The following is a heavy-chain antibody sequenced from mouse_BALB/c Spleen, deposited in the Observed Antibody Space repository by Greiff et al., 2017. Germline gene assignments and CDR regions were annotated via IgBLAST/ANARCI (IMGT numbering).Heavy chain of an antibody. CDR1: GFNIKDTY. D-gene: IGHD2-2*01. CDR3: ARLGGYDGYWYFDV. CDR2: IDPANGNT. J-gene: IGHJ1*01. Sequence: EVQLQQSGAELVKPGASVKLSCTASGFNIKDTYMHWVKQRPEQGLEWIGRIDPANGNTKYDPKFQGKATITADTSSNTAYLQLSSLTSEDTAVYYCARLGGYDGYWYFDVWGAGTTVTVSS. V-gene: IGHV14-3*02.